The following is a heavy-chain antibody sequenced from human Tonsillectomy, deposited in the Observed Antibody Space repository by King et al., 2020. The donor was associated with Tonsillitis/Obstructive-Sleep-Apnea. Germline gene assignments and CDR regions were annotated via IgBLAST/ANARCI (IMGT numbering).Heavy chain of an antibody. V-gene: IGHV5-51*01. D-gene: IGHD3-10*01. CDR2: IYPDDSDT. Sequence: QLVQSGAEVKKPGESLKISCKGSGYSFTNYWIGWVRQMPGKGLEWMGIIYPDDSDTRYSPSFQGQVTISADKSTSTAYLQWSSLKATDTAMYYCARMCSSNKCFGYYFDYWGQGTLVTVSS. CDR1: GYSFTNYW. J-gene: IGHJ4*02. CDR3: ARMCSSNKCFGYYFDY.